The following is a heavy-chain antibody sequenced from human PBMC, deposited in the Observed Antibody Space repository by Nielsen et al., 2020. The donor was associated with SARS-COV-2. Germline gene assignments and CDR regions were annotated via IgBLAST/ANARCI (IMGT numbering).Heavy chain of an antibody. Sequence: VRQMPGKGLEWVSVIYSGGSSTYYADSVKGWFTISRDNSKNTLYLQMNSLRAEDTAVYYCAKYDSSGYYYEVYYGMDVWGQGTTVTVSS. CDR3: AKYDSSGYYYEVYYGMDV. D-gene: IGHD3-22*01. J-gene: IGHJ6*02. CDR2: IYSGGSST. V-gene: IGHV3-23*03.